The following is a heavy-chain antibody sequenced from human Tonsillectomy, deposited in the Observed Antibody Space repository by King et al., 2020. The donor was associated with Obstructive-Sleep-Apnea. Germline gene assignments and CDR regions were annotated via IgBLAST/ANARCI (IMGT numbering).Heavy chain of an antibody. V-gene: IGHV4-59*08. CDR2: IYHTGST. Sequence: PLQESGPGLVKPSETLSLTCTVSGGSIRGFHWSWLRQSPGKGLEFLASIYHTGSTTYNPSLRSRDTISIDMSKEQFSLKLNSVTAADTALYFCARHEYGVGYAYWGQGTLVTVSS. J-gene: IGHJ4*02. CDR3: ARHEYGVGYAY. D-gene: IGHD2-2*01. CDR1: GGSIRGFH.